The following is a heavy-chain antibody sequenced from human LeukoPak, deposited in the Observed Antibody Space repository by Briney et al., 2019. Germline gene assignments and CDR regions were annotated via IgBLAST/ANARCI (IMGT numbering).Heavy chain of an antibody. V-gene: IGHV1-18*01. CDR3: AKARASWELPDY. D-gene: IGHD1-26*01. CDR1: RGTFSSYA. Sequence: ASVKVSCKASRGTFSSYAISWVRQAPGQGLEWMGWISAYNGNTNYAQKLQGRVTMTTDTSTSTAYMELGSLTSDDTAVYFCAKARASWELPDYWGQGTLVTVSS. J-gene: IGHJ4*02. CDR2: ISAYNGNT.